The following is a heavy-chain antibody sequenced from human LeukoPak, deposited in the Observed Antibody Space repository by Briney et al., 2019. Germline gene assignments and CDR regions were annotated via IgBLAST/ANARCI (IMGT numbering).Heavy chain of an antibody. D-gene: IGHD6-13*01. CDR3: ASDSSSWYGDY. Sequence: KPSETLSLTCTVSGGSISSSSYYWGWIRQPPGKGLEWIGSIYYSGSTYYNPSLKSRVTISVDTSKNQFSLKLSSVTAADTAVYYCASDSSSWYGDYWGQGTLVTVSS. V-gene: IGHV4-39*01. J-gene: IGHJ4*02. CDR1: GGSISSSSYY. CDR2: IYYSGST.